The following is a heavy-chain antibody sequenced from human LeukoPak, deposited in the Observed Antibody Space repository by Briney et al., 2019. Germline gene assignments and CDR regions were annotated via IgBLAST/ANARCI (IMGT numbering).Heavy chain of an antibody. V-gene: IGHV3-30-3*01. CDR1: GFTFSSYA. CDR3: AKDQFRSITMVRGVHDAFDI. CDR2: ISYDGSNK. J-gene: IGHJ3*02. Sequence: PGGSLRLSCAASGFTFSSYAMHWVRQAPGKGLEWVAVISYDGSNKYYADSVKGRFTISRDNSKNTLYLQMNSLRAEDTAVYYCAKDQFRSITMVRGVHDAFDIWGQGTMVTVSS. D-gene: IGHD3-10*01.